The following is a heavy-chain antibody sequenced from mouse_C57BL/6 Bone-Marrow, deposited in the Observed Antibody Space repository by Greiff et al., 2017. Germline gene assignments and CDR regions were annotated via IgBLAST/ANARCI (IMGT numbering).Heavy chain of an antibody. J-gene: IGHJ4*01. CDR3: AREEITTVVANYAMDY. D-gene: IGHD1-1*01. Sequence: DVHLVESGGGLVKPGGSLKLSCAASGFTFSSYAMSWVRQTPEKRLAWVATISDGGSYTYYPDNVKGRFTISRDNAKNNLYLQMSHLKSEDTAMYYCAREEITTVVANYAMDYWGQGTAVTVSS. V-gene: IGHV5-4*01. CDR2: ISDGGSYT. CDR1: GFTFSSYA.